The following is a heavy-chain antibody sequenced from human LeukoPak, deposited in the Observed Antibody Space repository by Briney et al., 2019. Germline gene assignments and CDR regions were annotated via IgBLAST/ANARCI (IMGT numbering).Heavy chain of an antibody. Sequence: LTGGSLRLSCAASGFTFSRYDMHWVRQAPGKGLEWVAVISYDGINTDYVDSVKGRFTISRDNSKNTVYLQMNSLRAEDTAVYYCASSDRRGSIVVVTATLGYWGQGTLVTVSS. CDR1: GFTFSRYD. CDR2: ISYDGINT. CDR3: ASSDRRGSIVVVTATLGY. V-gene: IGHV3-30*03. J-gene: IGHJ4*02. D-gene: IGHD2-21*02.